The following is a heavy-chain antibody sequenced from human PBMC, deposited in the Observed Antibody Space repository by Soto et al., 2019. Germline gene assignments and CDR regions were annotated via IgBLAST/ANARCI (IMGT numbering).Heavy chain of an antibody. D-gene: IGHD3-3*01. CDR1: GYTFNGYY. V-gene: IGHV1-2*02. Sequence: PSVKVSCNASGYTFNGYYMHWVRQAPGQGLEWMGCINPNICGTNYAQKFQGRVTMTRDTSISTAYMELSRLRSDDTAVYYCARDLWSGDAFDIWGQGTMVTVSS. CDR3: ARDLWSGDAFDI. J-gene: IGHJ3*02. CDR2: INPNICGT.